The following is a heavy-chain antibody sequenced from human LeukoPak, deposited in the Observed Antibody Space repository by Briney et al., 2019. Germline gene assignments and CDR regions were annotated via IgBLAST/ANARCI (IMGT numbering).Heavy chain of an antibody. J-gene: IGHJ4*02. Sequence: GGSLRLSCAASGFTVSRNYMTWVRQAPGKGLEWVSVIYSGGSTYYSDSVKGRFTISRDNSKNTLYLQMNSLRAEDTALYYCAGTLDGKWAIDYWGQGTLVTVSS. V-gene: IGHV3-53*01. D-gene: IGHD2-8*01. CDR2: IYSGGST. CDR1: GFTVSRNY. CDR3: AGTLDGKWAIDY.